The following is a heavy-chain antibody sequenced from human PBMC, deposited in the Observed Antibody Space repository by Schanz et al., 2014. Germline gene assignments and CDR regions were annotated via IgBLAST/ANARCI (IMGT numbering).Heavy chain of an antibody. CDR3: ASPSGYSDYGTYFDF. V-gene: IGHV3-11*06. CDR2: ISSGSSYA. CDR1: GFTFRDYY. J-gene: IGHJ4*02. D-gene: IGHD5-12*01. Sequence: QVQLVESGGGLVKPGGSLRLSCAASGFTFRDYYMSWIRQAPGKGLEWVSDISSGSSYANYADSVKGRFTVSRDNARNSLYLHMNTLGAEDTAVYYCASPSGYSDYGTYFDFWGQGTLVTVSS.